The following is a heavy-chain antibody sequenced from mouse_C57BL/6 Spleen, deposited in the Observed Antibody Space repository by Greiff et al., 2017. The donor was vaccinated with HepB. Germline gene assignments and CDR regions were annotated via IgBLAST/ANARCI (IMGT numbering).Heavy chain of an antibody. CDR2: IYPGDGDT. CDR3: ARLTGADY. Sequence: VKLMESGPELVKPGASVKISCKASGYAFSSSWMNWVKQRPGKGLEWIGRIYPGDGDTNYNGKFKGKATLTADKSSSTAYMQLSSLTSEESAVYFCARLTGADYWGQGTTLTVSS. D-gene: IGHD4-1*01. V-gene: IGHV1-82*01. J-gene: IGHJ2*01. CDR1: GYAFSSSW.